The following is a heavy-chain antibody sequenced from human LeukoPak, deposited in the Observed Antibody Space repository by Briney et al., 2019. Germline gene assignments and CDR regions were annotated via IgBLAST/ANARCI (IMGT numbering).Heavy chain of an antibody. CDR1: GYTFTGYY. V-gene: IGHV1-2*06. J-gene: IGHJ3*02. D-gene: IGHD3-3*01. Sequence: ASVKVSCKASGYTFTGYYMHWVRQAPGQGGEWMGRINPNSGGTNYAQKFQGRVTMTRDTSISTAYMELSRLRSDDTAVYYCAQYYDFWSGYYTKAFDIWGQGTMVTVSS. CDR3: AQYYDFWSGYYTKAFDI. CDR2: INPNSGGT.